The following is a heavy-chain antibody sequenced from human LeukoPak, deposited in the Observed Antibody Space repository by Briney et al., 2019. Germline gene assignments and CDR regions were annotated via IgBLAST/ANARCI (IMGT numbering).Heavy chain of an antibody. J-gene: IGHJ4*02. CDR3: ARGFHRRLYDSSAYYSY. CDR2: ISSSSSTI. Sequence: GWSLRLSCAASGFTFSSYSMNWVRQAPGKGLELVSYISSSSSTIYYADSVKGRFTISRDNAKNSLYLQMNSLRAEDTAVYYCARGFHRRLYDSSAYYSYWGQGTLVTVSS. CDR1: GFTFSSYS. V-gene: IGHV3-48*01. D-gene: IGHD3-22*01.